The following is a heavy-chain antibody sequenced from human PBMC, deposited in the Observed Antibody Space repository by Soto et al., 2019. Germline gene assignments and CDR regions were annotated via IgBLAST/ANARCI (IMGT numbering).Heavy chain of an antibody. CDR1: GDTVSSPSAA. CDR2: TYYRSKWYN. CDR3: ARINYDVLTSDVIDY. J-gene: IGHJ4*01. D-gene: IGHD3-9*01. Sequence: PSQTLSITCAISGDTVSSPSAAWHWIRQSPSRGLEWLGRTYYRSKWYNDYAVSVKSRITINPDTSKNHFSLQLNSVTPEDTAVYYCARINYDVLTSDVIDYWGHRTPVTSPQ. V-gene: IGHV6-1*01.